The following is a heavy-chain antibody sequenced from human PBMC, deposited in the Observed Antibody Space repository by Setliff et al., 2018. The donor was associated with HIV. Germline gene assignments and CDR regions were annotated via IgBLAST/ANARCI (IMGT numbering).Heavy chain of an antibody. CDR2: IIPNDGRT. Sequence: GASVKVSCKASGYIFTGYYIHWVRRAPGQGLEWMGMIIPNDGRTNYAPKFQGRVTVTRDTSTSTVYMDLSGLTAEDTAIYYCAKTLVVVASPLDFWGQGTLVTVSS. J-gene: IGHJ4*02. CDR3: AKTLVVVASPLDF. D-gene: IGHD2-15*01. CDR1: GYIFTGYY. V-gene: IGHV1-46*01.